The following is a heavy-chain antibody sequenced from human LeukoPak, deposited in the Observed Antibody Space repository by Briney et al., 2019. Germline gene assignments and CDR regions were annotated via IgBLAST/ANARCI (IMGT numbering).Heavy chain of an antibody. CDR2: ISAYNGNT. V-gene: IGHV1-18*01. Sequence: SVKVSCKASGYTFTSYGISWVRQAPGQGLEWMGWISAYNGNTNYAQKLQGRVTMTTDTSTSTAYMELRSLRSDDTAVYYCARAKTSYGDYPVSWFDPWGQGTLVTVSS. CDR1: GYTFTSYG. D-gene: IGHD4-17*01. CDR3: ARAKTSYGDYPVSWFDP. J-gene: IGHJ5*02.